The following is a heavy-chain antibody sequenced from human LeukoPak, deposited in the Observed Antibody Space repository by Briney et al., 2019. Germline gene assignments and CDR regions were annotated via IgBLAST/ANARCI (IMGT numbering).Heavy chain of an antibody. V-gene: IGHV1-24*01. Sequence: ASVKVSCKVSGYTLTELSMHWVRQAPGKGLEWMGGFDPEDGETIYAQKFQGRVTMTEDTSTDTAYMELSSLRSEDTAVYYCATLGTFAGVIIEWGQGTLVTVSS. CDR2: FDPEDGET. D-gene: IGHD3-10*01. CDR3: ATLGTFAGVIIE. CDR1: GYTLTELS. J-gene: IGHJ4*02.